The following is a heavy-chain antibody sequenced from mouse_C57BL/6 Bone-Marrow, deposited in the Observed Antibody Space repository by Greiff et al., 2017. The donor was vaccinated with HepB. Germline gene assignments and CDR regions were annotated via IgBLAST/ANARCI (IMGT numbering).Heavy chain of an antibody. CDR2: ISNGGGST. V-gene: IGHV5-12*01. J-gene: IGHJ3*01. CDR1: GFTFSDYY. D-gene: IGHD1-3*01. CDR3: ERLELSNWFAY. Sequence: EVQLVESGGGLVQPGGSLKLSCAASGFTFSDYYMYWVRQTPEKRLEWVAYISNGGGSTYYTNTIKGRFTISRDNAKNTLYLQMSRLKSEDTAMYYCERLELSNWFAYWGQGTLVTVSA.